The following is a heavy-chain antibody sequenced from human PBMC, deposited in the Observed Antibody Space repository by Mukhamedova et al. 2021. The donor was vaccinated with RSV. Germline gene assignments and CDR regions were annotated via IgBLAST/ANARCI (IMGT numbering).Heavy chain of an antibody. CDR3: AGMEWLFTVDY. J-gene: IGHJ4*02. V-gene: IGHV3-23*01. D-gene: IGHD3-3*01. Sequence: AESVKGRFTISRDNSKNTLYLQMNSLRAEDTAVYYCAGMEWLFTVDYWGQGTLVTVSS.